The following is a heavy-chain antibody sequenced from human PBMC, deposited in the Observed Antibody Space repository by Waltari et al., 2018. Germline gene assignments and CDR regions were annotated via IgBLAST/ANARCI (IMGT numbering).Heavy chain of an antibody. D-gene: IGHD6-13*01. CDR1: GFTSSSYG. CDR2: IRYDGSNK. V-gene: IGHV3-30*02. J-gene: IGHJ2*01. Sequence: QVQLVESGGGVVQPGGSLRLSCAASGFTSSSYGMHWVRQAPGKGLEWVAFIRYDGSNKYYADSVKGRFTISRDNSKNTLYLQMNSLRAEDTAVYYCAKELAAAGGYFDLWGRGTLVIVSS. CDR3: AKELAAAGGYFDL.